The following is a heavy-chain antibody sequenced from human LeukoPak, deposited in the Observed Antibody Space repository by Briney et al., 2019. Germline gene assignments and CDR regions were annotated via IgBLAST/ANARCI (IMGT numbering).Heavy chain of an antibody. CDR1: GFTFSNHA. CDR3: AKAGVHSSSWHFDY. V-gene: IGHV3-21*01. Sequence: PGGSLRLSCAASGFTFSNHAMIWVRQAPGKGLEWVSFISSSSSYIYYADSVKGRFTISRDNSKNTLYLQMDSLRAEDTAVYYCAKAGVHSSSWHFDYWGQGTLVTVSS. D-gene: IGHD6-13*01. CDR2: ISSSSSYI. J-gene: IGHJ4*02.